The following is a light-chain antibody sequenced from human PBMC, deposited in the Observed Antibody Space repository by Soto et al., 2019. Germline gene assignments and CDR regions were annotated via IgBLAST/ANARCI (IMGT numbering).Light chain of an antibody. V-gene: IGKV3D-15*01. CDR1: QSVSSN. CDR3: QQHNKWPLT. J-gene: IGKJ5*01. Sequence: EIVMTQSPVTLSVSPGETATLSCRASQSVSSNLAWYQQKPGQAPRLLIYGVSTRDTGIPARFSGSGSGTEFTLTISXXQSEXFAVYYCQQHNKWPLTFGQGTRVDI. CDR2: GVS.